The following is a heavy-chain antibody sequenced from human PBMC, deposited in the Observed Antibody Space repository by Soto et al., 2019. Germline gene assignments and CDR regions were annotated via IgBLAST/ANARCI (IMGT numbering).Heavy chain of an antibody. CDR2: IIPILGIA. D-gene: IGHD4-17*01. J-gene: IGHJ3*02. Sequence: GASVKVSCKASGGTFSSCTISWVRQAPGQGLEWMGRIIPILGIANYAQKFQGRVTITADKSTSTAYMELSSLRSEDTAVYYCARDYYGDYVSAFDIWGQGTMVTVSS. CDR3: ARDYYGDYVSAFDI. CDR1: GGTFSSCT. V-gene: IGHV1-69*04.